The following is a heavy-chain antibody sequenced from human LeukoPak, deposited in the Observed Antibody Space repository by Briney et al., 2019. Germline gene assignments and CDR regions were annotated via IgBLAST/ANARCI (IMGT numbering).Heavy chain of an antibody. Sequence: PGGSLRLSCAASGFTFSSYWMSWVRQAPGKGLEWVANIKQDGSEKYYVDSVKGRFTISRDNAKNSLYLQMNSLRAEDTAVYYCARSGFSTRYYYGSGSYYPDYWGQGTLVTVSS. CDR2: IKQDGSEK. V-gene: IGHV3-7*01. J-gene: IGHJ4*02. CDR1: GFTFSSYW. CDR3: ARSGFSTRYYYGSGSYYPDY. D-gene: IGHD3-10*01.